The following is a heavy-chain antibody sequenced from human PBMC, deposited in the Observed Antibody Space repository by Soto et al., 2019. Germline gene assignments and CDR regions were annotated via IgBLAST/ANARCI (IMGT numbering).Heavy chain of an antibody. D-gene: IGHD2-15*01. CDR1: GFTFTSYS. J-gene: IGHJ4*02. CDR2: SSGSDDGT. CDR3: AKAPLGHCSGRRCYSLDY. Sequence: EVQLVESGGGLVQPGGSLRLSCAASGFTFTSYSMSWVRQAPGKGLEWVSYISSGSDDGTYHADSVKGRFTISRDNSKSTLYLQMNSLRVEDTAVYYCAKAPLGHCSGRRCYSLDYWGQGTLVTVSS. V-gene: IGHV3-23*04.